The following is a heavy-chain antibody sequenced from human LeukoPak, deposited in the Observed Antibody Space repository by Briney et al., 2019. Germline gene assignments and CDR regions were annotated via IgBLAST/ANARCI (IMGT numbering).Heavy chain of an antibody. V-gene: IGHV5-10-1*01. D-gene: IGHD1-26*01. CDR3: ARHGSGSYYYGMDV. Sequence: GESLRISCKGSGYGFTSYWISWVRQMPGKGLEWMGRIDPSDSYTNYSPSFQGHVTTSADKSISTAYLQWSSLKASDTAMYYCARHGSGSYYYGMDVWGQGTTVTVSS. CDR2: IDPSDSYT. CDR1: GYGFTSYW. J-gene: IGHJ6*02.